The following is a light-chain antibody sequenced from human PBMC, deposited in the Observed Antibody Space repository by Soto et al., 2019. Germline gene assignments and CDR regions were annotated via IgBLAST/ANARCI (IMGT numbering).Light chain of an antibody. CDR3: QQYNNWPAIT. CDR2: DVS. V-gene: IGKV3-11*01. CDR1: QNISSY. J-gene: IGKJ5*01. Sequence: IVLTQSPVTLSLSPGERATLSCRSSQNISSYLIWYQQKPGQAPRLLMYDVSNRATGIPARFSGSGSGTEFTLTISSLQSEDFAVYYCQQYNNWPAITFGQGTQLEIK.